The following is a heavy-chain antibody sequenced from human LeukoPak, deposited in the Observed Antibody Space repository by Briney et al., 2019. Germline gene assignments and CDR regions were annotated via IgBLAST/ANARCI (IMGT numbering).Heavy chain of an antibody. CDR3: ARDLSWYSSGFDY. V-gene: IGHV1-69*04. D-gene: IGHD6-19*01. Sequence: SVKVSCKASGGTFSSYAISWVRQAPGQGLEWMGRIIPILGIANYAQKFQGRVTITADKSTGTAYMELSSLRSEDTAVYYCARDLSWYSSGFDYWGQGTLSPSPQ. CDR1: GGTFSSYA. J-gene: IGHJ4*02. CDR2: IIPILGIA.